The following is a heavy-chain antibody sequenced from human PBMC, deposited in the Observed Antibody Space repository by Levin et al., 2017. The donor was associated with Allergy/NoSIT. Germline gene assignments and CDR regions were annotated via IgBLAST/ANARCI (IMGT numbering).Heavy chain of an antibody. CDR3: ARTAPSRQLDSGSYSDAFDS. J-gene: IGHJ3*02. Sequence: SETLSLTCTVSGGSISSSSYYWGWIRQPPGKGLEWIGSIYYSGSTYYNPSLKSRVTISVDTSKNQFSLKLSSVTAADTAVYYCARTAPSRQLDSGSYSDAFDSWGQGTMVTVSS. CDR2: IYYSGST. V-gene: IGHV4-39*01. CDR1: GGSISSSSYY. D-gene: IGHD1-26*01.